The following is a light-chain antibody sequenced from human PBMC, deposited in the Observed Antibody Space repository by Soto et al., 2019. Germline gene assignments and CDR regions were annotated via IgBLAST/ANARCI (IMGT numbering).Light chain of an antibody. CDR3: SSFAGSNNFPYV. V-gene: IGLV2-8*01. Sequence: QSALTQPPSASGSPGQSVTISCTGTSSDVGAYDYVSWYQQHPGKAPKLMIYEINKRPSGVPDRFSGSKSGNTAPLTVSGLQAEDGADYYCSSFAGSNNFPYVFGTGTKVTVL. J-gene: IGLJ1*01. CDR1: SSDVGAYDY. CDR2: EIN.